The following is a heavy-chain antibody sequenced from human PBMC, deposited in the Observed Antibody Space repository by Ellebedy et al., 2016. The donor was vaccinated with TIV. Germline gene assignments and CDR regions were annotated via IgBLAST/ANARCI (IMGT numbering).Heavy chain of an antibody. CDR2: IRGSGDRT. V-gene: IGHV3-23*01. CDR1: GFTFSSYA. CDR3: AKDIPGLQGGADGNY. J-gene: IGHJ4*02. D-gene: IGHD6-13*01. Sequence: PGGSLRLSCAASGFTFSSYAMSWVRQAPGKGLEWVSSIRGSGDRTYYADSVTGRFTISRDNSKNTVYLQMNSLRADDTAVYYCAKDIPGLQGGADGNYWGQGTLVTVSS.